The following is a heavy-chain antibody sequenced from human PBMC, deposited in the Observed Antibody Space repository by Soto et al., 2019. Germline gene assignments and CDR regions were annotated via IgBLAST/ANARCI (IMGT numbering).Heavy chain of an antibody. J-gene: IGHJ4*02. D-gene: IGHD5-18*01. V-gene: IGHV3-13*01. Sequence: EVQLVESGGGLVQPGGSLRLSCAASGFTFSSYDMHWVRQATGKGLEWVSAIGTAGDTYYPGSVKGRFTISRENAKNSLYLQINSLRAGDTAVYYCARGGSGYSYGYDYWGQGTLVTVSS. CDR3: ARGGSGYSYGYDY. CDR2: IGTAGDT. CDR1: GFTFSSYD.